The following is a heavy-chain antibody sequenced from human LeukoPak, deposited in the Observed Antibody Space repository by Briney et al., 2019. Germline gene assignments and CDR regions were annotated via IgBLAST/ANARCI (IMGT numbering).Heavy chain of an antibody. J-gene: IGHJ4*02. CDR1: GFTVSSIY. D-gene: IGHD1-26*01. Sequence: GGSLRLSCAASGFTVSSIYMSWVRQAPGKGLEWVSIIYSGGSTYYADSVKGRFTVSRDNYKNTLFLQMNSLRVEDTALYYCARGAQEPFFDSWGQGTLVTVSS. V-gene: IGHV3-53*01. CDR2: IYSGGST. CDR3: ARGAQEPFFDS.